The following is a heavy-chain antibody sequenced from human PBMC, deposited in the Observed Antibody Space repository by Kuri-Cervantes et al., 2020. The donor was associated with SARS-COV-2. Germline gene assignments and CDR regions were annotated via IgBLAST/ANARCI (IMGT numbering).Heavy chain of an antibody. V-gene: IGHV4-34*01. D-gene: IGHD6-13*01. J-gene: IGHJ5*02. CDR2: INHSGST. Sequence: GSLRLSCAVYGGSFSGYYWSWIRQPPGKGLEWIGEINHSGSTNYNPSLKSRVTISVDTSKNQFSLKLSSVTAADTAVYYCARAGYSSSWNRGWFDPWGQGTLVTVSS. CDR1: GGSFSGYY. CDR3: ARAGYSSSWNRGWFDP.